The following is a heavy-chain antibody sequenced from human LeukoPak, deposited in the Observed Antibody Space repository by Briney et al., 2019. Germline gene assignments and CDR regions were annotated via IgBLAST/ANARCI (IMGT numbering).Heavy chain of an antibody. CDR3: ARRNRWELLDF. D-gene: IGHD1-26*01. CDR2: IYYSGNT. J-gene: IGHJ4*02. CDR1: GGSISSSSYF. Sequence: SETLSLTCTVSGGSISSSSYFWGWIRQPPGKGLEWIGSIYYSGNTYYSPSLKSRVTISLDTPKNQFSLKLGSVTAADTAVYYCARRNRWELLDFWGQGTLVTVSS. V-gene: IGHV4-39*01.